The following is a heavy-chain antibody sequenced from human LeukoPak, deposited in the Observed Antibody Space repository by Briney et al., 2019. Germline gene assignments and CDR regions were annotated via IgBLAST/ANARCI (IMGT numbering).Heavy chain of an antibody. CDR3: ARDLDAGSSSGWFDP. D-gene: IGHD6-6*01. Sequence: SETLSLTCTVSGGSISSYYWSWIRQPPGKGLEWIGYIYYSGSTNYNPSLKSRVTISVDTSKNQFSLKLSSVTAADTAVYYCARDLDAGSSSGWFDPWGQGTLDTVSS. V-gene: IGHV4-59*01. CDR1: GGSISSYY. CDR2: IYYSGST. J-gene: IGHJ5*02.